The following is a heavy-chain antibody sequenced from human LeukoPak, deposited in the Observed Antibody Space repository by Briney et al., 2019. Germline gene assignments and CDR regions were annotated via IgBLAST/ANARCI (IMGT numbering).Heavy chain of an antibody. V-gene: IGHV3-7*01. D-gene: IGHD2-15*01. CDR2: IKQDGSEK. J-gene: IGHJ4*02. CDR1: GFTFSSYW. CDR3: ASGYCSSGRCYGDY. Sequence: GGSLRLSCAASGFTFSSYWMSWVRQAPGKGLEWVANIKQDGSEKHYVDSVKGRFTISRDNAKNSLYLQMNSLRAEDTAVYYCASGYCSSGRCYGDYWGQGTLVTVSS.